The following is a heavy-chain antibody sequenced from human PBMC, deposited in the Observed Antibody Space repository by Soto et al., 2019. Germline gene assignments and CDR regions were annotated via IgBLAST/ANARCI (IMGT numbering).Heavy chain of an antibody. CDR2: IYPGDSDT. CDR1: GYDFISYW. CDR3: ARRSRDCFSTSCPTYFFDY. D-gene: IGHD2-2*01. Sequence: PGESLKISCKGSGYDFISYWIGWVRQTPGEGLEWMGIIYPGDSDTRYSPSFQGQVTISVDKSISTAYLRWSSLKASDTAMYYCARRSRDCFSTSCPTYFFDYWGQGTPVTVSS. V-gene: IGHV5-51*01. J-gene: IGHJ4*02.